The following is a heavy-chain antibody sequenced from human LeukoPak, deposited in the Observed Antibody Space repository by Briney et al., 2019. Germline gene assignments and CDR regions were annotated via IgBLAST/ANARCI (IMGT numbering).Heavy chain of an antibody. Sequence: SVKVTCKASGGTFSSYAISWVRQAPGQGLEWMGGIIPMFGTANYAQKFQGRVTITTEESTSTAYMELSSLGSEDTAMYYCARVFARGGEISGSYYYYWGQGTLVTVSS. J-gene: IGHJ4*02. CDR2: IIPMFGTA. D-gene: IGHD1-26*01. CDR1: GGTFSSYA. V-gene: IGHV1-69*05. CDR3: ARVFARGGEISGSYYYY.